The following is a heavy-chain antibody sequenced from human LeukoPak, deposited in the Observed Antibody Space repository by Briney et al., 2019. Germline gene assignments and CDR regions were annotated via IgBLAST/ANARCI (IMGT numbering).Heavy chain of an antibody. CDR1: GGSISSYY. CDR3: ARGGVGTTFGDFDY. Sequence: SETLSLTCTVSGGSISSYYWSWIRQPAGKGLEWIGSIYHGGPTYYIPSLKSRVTISVDTSKNQVSLKLSSVTAADTAVYYCARGGVGTTFGDFDYWGQGTLVTVSS. D-gene: IGHD3-10*02. V-gene: IGHV4-4*07. J-gene: IGHJ4*02. CDR2: IYHGGPT.